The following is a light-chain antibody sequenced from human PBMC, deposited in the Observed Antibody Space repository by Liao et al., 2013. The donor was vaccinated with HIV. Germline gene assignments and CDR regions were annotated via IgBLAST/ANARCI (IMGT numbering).Light chain of an antibody. CDR3: QVWGTTIDHWV. Sequence: SYELTQTPSVSVAPGKTAKITCGGDNIGGKSVHWYQRRPGQAPVMVISYDSGRPSGISERFSGSNSANTATLTISRVEAGDEADYYCQVWGTTIDHWVFGGGTKLTVL. J-gene: IGLJ3*02. V-gene: IGLV3-21*04. CDR2: YDS. CDR1: NIGGKS.